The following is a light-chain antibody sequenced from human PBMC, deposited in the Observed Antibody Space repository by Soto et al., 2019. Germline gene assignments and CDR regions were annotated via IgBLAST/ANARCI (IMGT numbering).Light chain of an antibody. CDR2: GAS. CDR1: QSVSSN. Sequence: EIVMTQSPATQSVSPGERATLSCRASQSVSSNLAWYQQKPGQAPRLLIYGASTRATGIPARFSGSGSGTEYTLTISSLQSEEFALYYCQQYNNWPRTFGQGTKVEIK. V-gene: IGKV3-15*01. J-gene: IGKJ1*01. CDR3: QQYNNWPRT.